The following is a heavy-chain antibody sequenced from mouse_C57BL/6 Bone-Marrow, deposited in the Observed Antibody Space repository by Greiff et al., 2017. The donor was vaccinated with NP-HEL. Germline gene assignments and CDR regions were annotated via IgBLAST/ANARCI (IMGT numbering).Heavy chain of an antibody. J-gene: IGHJ4*01. V-gene: IGHV1-81*01. CDR2: IYPRGGNT. CDR3: ASKRELGRAYYYAMDY. D-gene: IGHD4-1*01. Sequence: QVQLKESGAELARPGASVKLSCKASGYTFTSYGISWVKQRTGQGLEWIGEIYPRGGNTYYNEKFKGKATLTADKSSSTAYMELRSLTSEDSAVYFCASKRELGRAYYYAMDYWGQGTSVTVSS. CDR1: GYTFTSYG.